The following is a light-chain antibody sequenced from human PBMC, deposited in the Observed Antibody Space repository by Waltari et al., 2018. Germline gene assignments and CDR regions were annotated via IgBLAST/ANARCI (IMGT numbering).Light chain of an antibody. CDR2: DVS. CDR1: SSDIGNYNY. Sequence: HSALTQPASVSGSPGQSITISCTGTSSDIGNYNYVSWYQQHPGKVPKLMIFDVSNRPSGVSDRFSGSKSGNTASLTISGLQAEDEADYYCSSYISSDTLELFGGGTSLTVL. J-gene: IGLJ2*01. CDR3: SSYISSDTLEL. V-gene: IGLV2-14*03.